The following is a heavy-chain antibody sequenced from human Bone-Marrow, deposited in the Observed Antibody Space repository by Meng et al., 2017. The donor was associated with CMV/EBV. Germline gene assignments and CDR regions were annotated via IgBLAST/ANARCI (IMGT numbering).Heavy chain of an antibody. CDR2: INSDGSST. Sequence: GESLKISCAASGFTFSSYWVHWVRQAPGKGLVWVSRINSDGSSTSYADSVKGRFTISRDNAKNTLYLQMNSLRAEDTAVYYCARESPRWGYYYGMDVWGQGTTVTVSS. D-gene: IGHD3-16*01. J-gene: IGHJ6*02. CDR3: ARESPRWGYYYGMDV. CDR1: GFTFSSYW. V-gene: IGHV3-74*01.